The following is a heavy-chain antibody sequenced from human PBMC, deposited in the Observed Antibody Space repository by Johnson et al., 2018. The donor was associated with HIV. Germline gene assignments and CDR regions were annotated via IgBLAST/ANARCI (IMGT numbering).Heavy chain of an antibody. CDR2: IKQDGSEK. V-gene: IGHV3-7*04. D-gene: IGHD6-6*01. Sequence: VHLVESGGGLVQPGGSLRLSCAASGFTFSSYWMSWVRQAPGKGLEWVANIKQDGSEKYYVDSVKGRFTISRDNAKNSLYLQMNSLRAEDTAVYYCAREQLALYDAFDIWGQGTMVTVSS. CDR1: GFTFSSYW. J-gene: IGHJ3*02. CDR3: AREQLALYDAFDI.